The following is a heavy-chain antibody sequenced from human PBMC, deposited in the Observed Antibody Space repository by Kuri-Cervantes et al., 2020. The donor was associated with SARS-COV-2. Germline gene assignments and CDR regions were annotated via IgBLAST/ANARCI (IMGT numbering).Heavy chain of an antibody. D-gene: IGHD3-3*01. CDR3: ARGGMVRFLYY. Sequence: SETLSLTCTVSGGSISSYYWSWIRQPPGKGLEWIGYIYYSGSTNYNPSLKSRVTISVDTSKNQFSLKLSSVTAADTAVYYCARGGMVRFLYYWGQGTLVTSPQ. J-gene: IGHJ4*02. CDR1: GGSISSYY. CDR2: IYYSGST. V-gene: IGHV4-59*12.